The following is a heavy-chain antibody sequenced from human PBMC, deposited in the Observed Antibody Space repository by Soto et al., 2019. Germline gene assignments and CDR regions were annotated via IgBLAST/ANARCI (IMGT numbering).Heavy chain of an antibody. D-gene: IGHD6-13*01. Sequence: SETLSLTCAVSGGSISSSNWWSWVRQSPEKGLEWIGEIYHSGSTNYNPSLKSRVTISVDKSKNQFSLKLRSVTAADTAVYYCERAIAADGEDYWGQGPLVTVSS. J-gene: IGHJ4*02. V-gene: IGHV4-4*02. CDR1: GGSISSSNW. CDR2: IYHSGST. CDR3: ERAIAADGEDY.